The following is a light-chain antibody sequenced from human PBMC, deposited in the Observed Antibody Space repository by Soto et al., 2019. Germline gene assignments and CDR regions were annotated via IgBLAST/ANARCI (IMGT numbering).Light chain of an antibody. CDR1: SSDVGGYNY. CDR3: CSSTSSSTRV. J-gene: IGLJ3*02. V-gene: IGLV2-14*01. CDR2: EVS. Sequence: QSALTQPASVSGSPGQSITISCTGTSSDVGGYNYVSWYQQHPGKAPKLMIYEVSNRPSGVSNRFSGSKSGNTASLTISGLQDEDAADYCCCSSTSSSTRVFGRGTKVTVL.